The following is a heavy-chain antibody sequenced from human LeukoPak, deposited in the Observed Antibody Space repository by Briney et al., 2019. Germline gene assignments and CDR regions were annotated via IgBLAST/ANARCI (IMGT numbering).Heavy chain of an antibody. Sequence: ASVKVSCKASGYTFTSYGISWVRQAPGQGLEWMGWISAYNGNTNYAQKLQGRVTMTIDTSTSTAYMELRSLRSDDTAVYYCARTYTTDYGEPNFDYWGQGTLVTVSS. D-gene: IGHD4-17*01. J-gene: IGHJ4*02. CDR2: ISAYNGNT. V-gene: IGHV1-18*01. CDR1: GYTFTSYG. CDR3: ARTYTTDYGEPNFDY.